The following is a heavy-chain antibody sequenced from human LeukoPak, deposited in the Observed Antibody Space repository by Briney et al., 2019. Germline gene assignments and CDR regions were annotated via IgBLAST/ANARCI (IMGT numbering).Heavy chain of an antibody. CDR2: ISSSSTYK. CDR3: AKSLYISSWYYDY. J-gene: IGHJ4*02. D-gene: IGHD6-13*01. CDR1: GFTFSDYY. Sequence: GGSLRLSCAASGFTFSDYYMSWIRQALGKGLEWVSYISSSSTYKNYADSVRGRFTISRDNAKNSLYLQMNSLRAEDTAVYYCAKSLYISSWYYDYWGQGTLVTVSS. V-gene: IGHV3-11*06.